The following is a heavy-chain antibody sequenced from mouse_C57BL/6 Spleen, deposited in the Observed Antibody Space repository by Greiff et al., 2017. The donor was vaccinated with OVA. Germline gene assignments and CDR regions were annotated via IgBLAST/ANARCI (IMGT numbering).Heavy chain of an antibody. Sequence: VQLQQSGPELVKPGASVKISCKASGYTFTDYYMNWVKQSHGKSLEWIGDINPNNGGTSYNQKFKGKATLTVDKSSSTAYMELRSLTSEDSAVYYCAKSRDYYGSSYLFAYWGQGTLVTVSA. J-gene: IGHJ3*01. D-gene: IGHD1-1*01. V-gene: IGHV1-26*01. CDR1: GYTFTDYY. CDR2: INPNNGGT. CDR3: AKSRDYYGSSYLFAY.